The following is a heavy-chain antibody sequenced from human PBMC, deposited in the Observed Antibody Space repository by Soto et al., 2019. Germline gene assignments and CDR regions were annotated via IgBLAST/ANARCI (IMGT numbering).Heavy chain of an antibody. V-gene: IGHV3-74*01. CDR3: ARDPSMSTGFFKRVFDL. J-gene: IGHJ4*02. CDR2: INTDGSEK. D-gene: IGHD3-9*01. Sequence: PGGSLRLSCAASGLTFRSYWMHWVRQAPGKGLVWVSRINTDGSEKIYADSLMGRFTISRDNAKNLVFLQMNSLRAEDTAVYYCARDPSMSTGFFKRVFDLWGQGALVTVSS. CDR1: GLTFRSYW.